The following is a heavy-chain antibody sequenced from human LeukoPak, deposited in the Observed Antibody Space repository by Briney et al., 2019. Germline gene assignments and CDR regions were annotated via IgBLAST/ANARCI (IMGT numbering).Heavy chain of an antibody. CDR2: IRSDGSNK. Sequence: PGGSLRLSCAGSGFSFSSYGMHWVRQAPGKGLEWMAFIRSDGSNKYYADSVKGRFTISRDNSKNTLYLQMNSLRAENTAVYYCAKGSLASYYYMDVWGKGTTVTVSS. D-gene: IGHD1-26*01. CDR3: AKGSLASYYYMDV. J-gene: IGHJ6*03. CDR1: GFSFSSYG. V-gene: IGHV3-30*02.